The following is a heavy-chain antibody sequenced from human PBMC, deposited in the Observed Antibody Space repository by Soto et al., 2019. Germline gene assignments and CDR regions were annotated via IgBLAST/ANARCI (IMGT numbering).Heavy chain of an antibody. V-gene: IGHV3-23*01. CDR3: AKGYGSGRHLDY. J-gene: IGHJ4*02. CDR2: ISGSGGST. CDR1: GFTFSSYA. D-gene: IGHD3-10*01. Sequence: EVQLLESGGGLVQPGGSLRLSCAASGFTFSSYAMSWVRQAPGKGLEWVSAISGSGGSTYYADSVKGRFTISRDNSKNTLYLQMNCLRAEDTAVYYCAKGYGSGRHLDYWGQGTLVTVSS.